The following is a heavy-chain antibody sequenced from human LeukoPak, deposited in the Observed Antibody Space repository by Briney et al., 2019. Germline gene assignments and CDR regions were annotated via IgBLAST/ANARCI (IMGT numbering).Heavy chain of an antibody. J-gene: IGHJ4*01. V-gene: IGHV3-23*01. CDR1: GFTFSNYV. Sequence: GRSLRLSCTGSGFTFSNYVMSWVSQASGKRLEWVSGISDSGDDTDYADSVKGRFTISRDNSKNTLFLQMNILRVEDTAVYYCAKGIYSSGWSYFDHWGHGTLVTVSS. D-gene: IGHD6-19*01. CDR3: AKGIYSSGWSYFDH. CDR2: ISDSGDDT.